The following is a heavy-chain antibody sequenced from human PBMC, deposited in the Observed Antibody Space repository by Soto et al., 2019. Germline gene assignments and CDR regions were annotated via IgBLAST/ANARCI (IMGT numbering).Heavy chain of an antibody. Sequence: SETLSLTCTASGGSITSSSHFWGWVRQPPGKGLEWIGTIYFTGNTYYTPSLKSRLTMSIDTSKNELSLRLNSVTAADTAVYYCAGQTFTIAAASYGRSNWFDPWGPGTLVTVSS. CDR3: AGQTFTIAAASYGRSNWFDP. D-gene: IGHD6-25*01. CDR1: GGSITSSSHF. V-gene: IGHV4-39*01. J-gene: IGHJ5*02. CDR2: IYFTGNT.